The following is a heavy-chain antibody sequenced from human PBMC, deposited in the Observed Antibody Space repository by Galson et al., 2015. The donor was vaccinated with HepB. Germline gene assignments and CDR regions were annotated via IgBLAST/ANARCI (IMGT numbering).Heavy chain of an antibody. CDR1: GFTFSSYA. CDR3: GKDPVRASYRPYGMDV. Sequence: SLRLSCAASGFTFSSYAMSWVRQAPGKGLEWVSSISGRGGNTYYKDSVKGRFTISRDNTKKMVYLQMNSLRAEDTALYYCGKDPVRASYRPYGMDVWGQGTLVTVSS. CDR2: ISGRGGNT. V-gene: IGHV3-23*01. D-gene: IGHD5-18*01. J-gene: IGHJ4*02.